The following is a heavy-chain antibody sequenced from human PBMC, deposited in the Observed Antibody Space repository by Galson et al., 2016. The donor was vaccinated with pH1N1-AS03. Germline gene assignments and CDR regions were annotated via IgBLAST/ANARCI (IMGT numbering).Heavy chain of an antibody. CDR1: GFIFSSYW. V-gene: IGHV3-11*06. CDR2: ISSSSSYT. CDR3: ARSGDYYDSSGYYWGQQYYFDY. Sequence: SLRLSCAASGFIFSSYWMGWVRQAPGKGLEWISFISSSSSYTNYADSVKGRFTISRDNAKNSLFLQMNSLRAEDTAVYYCARSGDYYDSSGYYWGQQYYFDYWGQGTLVTVSS. D-gene: IGHD3-22*01. J-gene: IGHJ4*02.